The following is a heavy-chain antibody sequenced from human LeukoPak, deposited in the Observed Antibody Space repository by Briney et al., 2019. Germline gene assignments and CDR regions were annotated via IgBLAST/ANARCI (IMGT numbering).Heavy chain of an antibody. CDR1: GFGVTSYV. V-gene: IGHV3-74*01. CDR2: INHDGSDI. Sequence: PGGSLRLSCAVSGFGVTSYVMHWVRQAPGEGLVWVSRINHDGSDISYADSVKGRSTISRDNAKNTLYLQMNSLRVDDTAVYYCVRDTNFKIDYWGQGTLVTVSS. J-gene: IGHJ4*02. CDR3: VRDTNFKIDY. D-gene: IGHD2-2*01.